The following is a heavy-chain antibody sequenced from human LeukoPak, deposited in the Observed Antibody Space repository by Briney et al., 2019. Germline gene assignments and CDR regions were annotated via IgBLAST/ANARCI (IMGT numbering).Heavy chain of an antibody. CDR2: ISSSSSYI. CDR3: ARDHLWFGELSHFDY. Sequence: PGGSLRLSCAASGFTFSSYSMNWVRQAPGKGLEWVSSISSSSSYIYYADSVKGRFTISRDNAKNSLYLQMNSLRAEDTAVYYCARDHLWFGELSHFDYWGQGTLVTVSS. D-gene: IGHD3-10*01. CDR1: GFTFSSYS. J-gene: IGHJ4*02. V-gene: IGHV3-21*01.